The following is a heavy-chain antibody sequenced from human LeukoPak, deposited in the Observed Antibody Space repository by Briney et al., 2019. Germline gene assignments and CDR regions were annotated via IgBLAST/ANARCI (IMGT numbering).Heavy chain of an antibody. CDR3: ARGLGSSWYSPDY. CDR2: ITSSSSYI. CDR1: GFTFSSYS. J-gene: IGHJ4*02. Sequence: GGSLRLSCAASGFTFSSYSMNWVRQAPGKGLEGVSSITSSSSYIYYADLVKGRFTISRDNAKNSLYLQINSLRAEDTAVYYCARGLGSSWYSPDYWGQGTLVTVSS. V-gene: IGHV3-21*01. D-gene: IGHD6-13*01.